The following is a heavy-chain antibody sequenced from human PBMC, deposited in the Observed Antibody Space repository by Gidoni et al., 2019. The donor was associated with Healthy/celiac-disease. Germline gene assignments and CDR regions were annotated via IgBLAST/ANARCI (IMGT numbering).Heavy chain of an antibody. V-gene: IGHV3-43*01. J-gene: IGHJ4*02. CDR1: GFTFDDYS. CDR2: ISWDGGST. Sequence: EVQLVESGGVVVQPGGSLRLSCAASGFTFDDYSMHWVRQAPGKGLEGVSRISWDGGSTYYADSVKGRFTISRDNSKNSLYLQMNSLRTEDTALYYCAAAHCSSTSCYTSWIDYWGQGTLVTVSS. D-gene: IGHD2-2*02. CDR3: AAAHCSSTSCYTSWIDY.